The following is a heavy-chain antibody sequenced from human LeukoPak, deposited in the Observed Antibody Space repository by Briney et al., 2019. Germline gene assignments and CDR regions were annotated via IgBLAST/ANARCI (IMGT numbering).Heavy chain of an antibody. J-gene: IGHJ6*02. CDR1: GFTFSSYA. Sequence: PGGSLRLSCAASGFTFSSYAMHWVRQAPGKGLEWVAVISYDGSNKYYADSVKGRFTISRDNSKNTLYLQMNSLRAEDTAVYYCARTLVPAAMMAYYYGMDVWGQGTTVTVSS. V-gene: IGHV3-30-3*01. CDR2: ISYDGSNK. D-gene: IGHD2-2*01. CDR3: ARTLVPAAMMAYYYGMDV.